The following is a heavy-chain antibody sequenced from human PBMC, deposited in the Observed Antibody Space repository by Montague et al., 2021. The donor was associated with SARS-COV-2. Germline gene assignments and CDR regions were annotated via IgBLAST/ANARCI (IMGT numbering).Heavy chain of an antibody. Sequence: SETLSLTCTVSGGSISSSSYYWGWIRQPPGKGLEWIGSIYYSGSTYYNPSLKSRATISVDTSKNQFSLKLSSVTAADTAVYYCARHESTCMTTKYDYDYWGQGTLVTVSS. CDR2: IYYSGST. D-gene: IGHD4-17*01. V-gene: IGHV4-39*01. J-gene: IGHJ4*02. CDR3: ARHESTCMTTKYDYDY. CDR1: GGSISSSSYY.